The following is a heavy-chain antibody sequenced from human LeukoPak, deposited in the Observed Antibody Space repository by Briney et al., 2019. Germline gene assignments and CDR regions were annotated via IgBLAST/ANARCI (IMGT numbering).Heavy chain of an antibody. D-gene: IGHD4-17*01. V-gene: IGHV4-4*02. Sequence: SETLSLTCAVSGGSIRSGNWWSWVRQPPGKGLQWIGEIFHSGSTNYNPSLKSRVTISVDNSKSQLSLTLTSVTAADTAVYYCAREVGGDFDALDYWGQGTLVTVSS. CDR1: GGSIRSGNW. CDR2: IFHSGST. J-gene: IGHJ4*02. CDR3: AREVGGDFDALDY.